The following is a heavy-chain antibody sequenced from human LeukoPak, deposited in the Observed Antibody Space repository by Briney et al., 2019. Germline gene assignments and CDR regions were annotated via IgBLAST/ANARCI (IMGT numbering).Heavy chain of an antibody. CDR3: ARRSQYHGAFDI. Sequence: SETLSLTCAVYGGSFSGYYWSWIRQPPGKGLEWIGEINHSGSTNYNPSLKSRVTISVDTSKNQFSLKLSSVTAADTAVYYCARRSQYHGAFDIWGQGTMVTVSS. D-gene: IGHD4-11*01. CDR1: GGSFSGYY. CDR2: INHSGST. V-gene: IGHV4-34*01. J-gene: IGHJ3*02.